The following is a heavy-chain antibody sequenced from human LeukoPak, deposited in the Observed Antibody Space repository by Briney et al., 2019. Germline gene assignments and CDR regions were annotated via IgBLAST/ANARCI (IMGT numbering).Heavy chain of an antibody. CDR3: ARDPYSYDAPLPFDY. Sequence: ASVKVSCKASGYTFTSYDINWVRQATGQGLEWMGWISAYNGNTNYAQKLQGRVTMTTDTSTSTAYMELSSLRSEDTAVYYCARDPYSYDAPLPFDYWGQGTLVTVSS. J-gene: IGHJ4*02. CDR1: GYTFTSYD. V-gene: IGHV1-18*01. CDR2: ISAYNGNT. D-gene: IGHD5-18*01.